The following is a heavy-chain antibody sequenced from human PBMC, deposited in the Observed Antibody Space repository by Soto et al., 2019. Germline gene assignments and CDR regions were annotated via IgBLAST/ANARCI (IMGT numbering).Heavy chain of an antibody. D-gene: IGHD6-13*01. CDR1: GFTFSSYA. V-gene: IGHV3-30-3*01. Sequence: VQLVESGGGVVQPGRSLRLSCAASGFTFSSYAMHWVRQAPGKGLEWVAVISYDGSNKYYADSVKGRFTISRDNSKNTLYLRMNSLRAEDTAVYYCARSSSSWYDDYYYGMDVWGQGTTVTVSS. J-gene: IGHJ6*02. CDR2: ISYDGSNK. CDR3: ARSSSSWYDDYYYGMDV.